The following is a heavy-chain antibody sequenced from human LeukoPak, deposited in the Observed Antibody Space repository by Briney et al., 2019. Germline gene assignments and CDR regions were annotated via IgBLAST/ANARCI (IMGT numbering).Heavy chain of an antibody. J-gene: IGHJ1*01. Sequence: ASVKVSCKASGYTFTNYDINWVRRATGQGLEWMGWMNPNSGNTGYAQKFQGRVTMTRNTSISTAYMELSSLRSEDTAVYYCARGGRITIFGVVINDSEYFQHWGQGTLVTVSS. CDR1: GYTFTNYD. CDR2: MNPNSGNT. V-gene: IGHV1-8*01. CDR3: ARGGRITIFGVVINDSEYFQH. D-gene: IGHD3-3*01.